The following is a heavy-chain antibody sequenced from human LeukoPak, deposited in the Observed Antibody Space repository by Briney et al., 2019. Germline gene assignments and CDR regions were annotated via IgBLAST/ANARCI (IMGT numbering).Heavy chain of an antibody. Sequence: SETLSLTCTVSGVSISSGGYYWSWIRQPPGKGLEWIGYIYHSGSTYYNPSLKSRVTISVDTSKNQFSLKLSSVTAADTAVYYCARRGITFFDYWGQGTLVTVSS. D-gene: IGHD1-14*01. V-gene: IGHV4-30-2*03. CDR3: ARRGITFFDY. CDR1: GVSISSGGYY. J-gene: IGHJ4*02. CDR2: IYHSGST.